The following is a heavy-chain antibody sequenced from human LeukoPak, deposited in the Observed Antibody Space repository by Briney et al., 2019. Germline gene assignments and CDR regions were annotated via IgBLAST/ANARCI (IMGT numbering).Heavy chain of an antibody. CDR2: INHSGST. J-gene: IGHJ4*02. Sequence: SSETLSLTCAVYGGSFSGYYWSWIRQPPGKGLEWSGGINHSGSTNYNPSLTSRVTISVDTSKNQFYLKLSSVTAADTAVYYCARGQYYYYSSGALDYWGQGTLVSVSS. CDR1: GGSFSGYY. V-gene: IGHV4-34*01. D-gene: IGHD3-22*01. CDR3: ARGQYYYYSSGALDY.